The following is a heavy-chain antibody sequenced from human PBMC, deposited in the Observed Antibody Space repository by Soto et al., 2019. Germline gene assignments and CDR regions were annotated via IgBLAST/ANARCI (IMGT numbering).Heavy chain of an antibody. V-gene: IGHV4-39*01. CDR3: ARRGFWSGYSYYYYGMDV. J-gene: IGHJ6*02. CDR1: GGSISSSSYY. D-gene: IGHD3-3*01. CDR2: IYYSGST. Sequence: PSETLSLTCTVSGGSISSSSYYWGWIRQPPGKGLEWIGSIYYSGSTYYNPSLKSRVTISVDTSKNQFSLKLSSVTAADTAVYYCARRGFWSGYSYYYYGMDVWGQGTTVTV.